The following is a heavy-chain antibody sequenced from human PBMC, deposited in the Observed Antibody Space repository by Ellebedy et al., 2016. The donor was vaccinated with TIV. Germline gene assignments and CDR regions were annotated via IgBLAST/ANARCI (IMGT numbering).Heavy chain of an antibody. J-gene: IGHJ4*02. CDR3: ARRNDF. Sequence: GESLKISCAASGFTVSIYYMSWVRQAPGRGLEWVSLIYSGDEAHYADSVKGRFTISRDNSKNTLYLQMNGLRDDDTAVYYCARRNDFWGQGTLVTVSS. V-gene: IGHV3-66*01. CDR2: IYSGDEA. D-gene: IGHD1-1*01. CDR1: GFTVSIYY.